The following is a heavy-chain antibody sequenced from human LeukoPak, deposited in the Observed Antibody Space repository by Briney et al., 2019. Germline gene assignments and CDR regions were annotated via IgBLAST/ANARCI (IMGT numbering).Heavy chain of an antibody. CDR3: ARSRKKDWFDL. Sequence: SETLSLTCSVSGGSISNYYWSWIRQPPGKGLEWIGYIYYSGSTNYNPSLKNRVTISVDTSKNQFSLKLSSVTAADTAVYYCARSRKKDWFDLWGQGTLVTVSS. V-gene: IGHV4-59*01. J-gene: IGHJ5*02. CDR1: GGSISNYY. CDR2: IYYSGST.